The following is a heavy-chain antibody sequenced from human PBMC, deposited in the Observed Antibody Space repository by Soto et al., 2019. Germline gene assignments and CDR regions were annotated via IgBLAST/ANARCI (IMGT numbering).Heavy chain of an antibody. D-gene: IGHD3-22*01. CDR3: ARAADSSGYFLIDY. V-gene: IGHV4-4*02. Sequence: PSETLSLTCAFSSGSIDNVYWWSWVRQSPGKGLEWIGETSHDGSTNYNPSLKSRVTISVDTSKNQFSLKLSSVTAADTAVYYCARAADSSGYFLIDYWGQGTLGTVSS. CDR2: TSHDGST. J-gene: IGHJ4*02. CDR1: SGSIDNVYW.